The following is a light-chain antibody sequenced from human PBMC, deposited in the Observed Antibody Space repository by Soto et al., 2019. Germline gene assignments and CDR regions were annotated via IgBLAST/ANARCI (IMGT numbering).Light chain of an antibody. Sequence: QSLLTQPASVSCSPGQSITISCTGTSSDVGAYNYVSWYQQHPGKAPQLMIHEVSKRPSGVSNRFSGSKSGNTASLTISGLQAEDEADYYCSSYTSSSTPYVFGTGTKVTVL. CDR3: SSYTSSSTPYV. CDR1: SSDVGAYNY. V-gene: IGLV2-14*01. CDR2: EVS. J-gene: IGLJ1*01.